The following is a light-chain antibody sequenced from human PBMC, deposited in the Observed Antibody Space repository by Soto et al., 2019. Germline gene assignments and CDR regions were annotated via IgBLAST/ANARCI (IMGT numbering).Light chain of an antibody. J-gene: IGKJ4*01. Sequence: DTQMTQSPSSLSASVGDRVTITCQASQDISNHLNWYQQKPGKAPKLLIYDASNLQTGVPSRFSGSGSGTDFTFTISSLQPDDFATYYCQQNDKLPLTFGGGTKVELK. CDR1: QDISNH. CDR3: QQNDKLPLT. CDR2: DAS. V-gene: IGKV1-33*01.